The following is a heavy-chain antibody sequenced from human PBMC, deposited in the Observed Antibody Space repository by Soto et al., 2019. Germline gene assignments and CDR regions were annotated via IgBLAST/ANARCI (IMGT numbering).Heavy chain of an antibody. CDR2: ISSDGSTT. J-gene: IGHJ4*02. D-gene: IGHD1-26*01. V-gene: IGHV3-74*01. Sequence: GGSLRLSCAARGLTFSTYWMHWVRQAPGKGLVWVSRISSDGSTTNYADSVKGRFAISRDNAKNTLYLQMNSPRDDDTAMYYCAGGGQSGSHTYYFDYWGQGTLVTVSS. CDR1: GLTFSTYW. CDR3: AGGGQSGSHTYYFDY.